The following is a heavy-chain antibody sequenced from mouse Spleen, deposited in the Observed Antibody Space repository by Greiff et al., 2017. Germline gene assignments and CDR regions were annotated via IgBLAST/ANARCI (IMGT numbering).Heavy chain of an antibody. Sequence: EVMLVESEGGLVQPGSSMKLSCTASGFTFSDYYMAWVRQVPDKGLEWVANINSDGSTTYYLDSLKSRFIISRDNAKNILYLQMSSLKSEDTATYYCARYDYDYAMDYWGQGTSVTGSS. CDR3: ARYDYDYAMDY. J-gene: IGHJ4*01. CDR2: INSDGSTT. CDR1: GFTFSDYY. V-gene: IGHV5-16*01. D-gene: IGHD2-4*01.